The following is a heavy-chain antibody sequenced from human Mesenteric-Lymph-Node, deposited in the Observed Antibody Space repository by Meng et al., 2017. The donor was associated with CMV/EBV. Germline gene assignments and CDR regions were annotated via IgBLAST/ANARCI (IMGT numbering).Heavy chain of an antibody. CDR1: GGSFSGYY. CDR2: INHSGST. CDR3: ARGSSYDILTGYFDY. J-gene: IGHJ4*02. V-gene: IGHV4-34*01. D-gene: IGHD3-9*01. Sequence: QGHFPQWGAGLLKPSATLSVTCAVYGGSFSGYYWNWIRQSPEKGLEWIGEINHSGSTTYNPSFTSRIIISVDTSTNQISLNMSSVTAADTAVYYCARGSSYDILTGYFDYWGQGALVTVSS.